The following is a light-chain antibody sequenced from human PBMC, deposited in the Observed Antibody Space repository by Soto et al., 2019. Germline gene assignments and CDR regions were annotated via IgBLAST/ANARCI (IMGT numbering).Light chain of an antibody. J-gene: IGLJ3*02. CDR3: SSDTSSSTWV. Sequence: QSALTQPASVSGSPGQSITISCTGTSSDVGCYNYVSWYQQHPGKAPKLMIYDVSNRPSGVSNRFSGSKSGNTASLTISGLQAEDEADYYCSSDTSSSTWVFGGGTKLTVL. V-gene: IGLV2-14*03. CDR1: SSDVGCYNY. CDR2: DVS.